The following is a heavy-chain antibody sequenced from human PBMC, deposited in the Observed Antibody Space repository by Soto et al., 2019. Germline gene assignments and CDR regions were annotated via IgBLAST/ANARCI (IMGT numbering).Heavy chain of an antibody. D-gene: IGHD3-3*02. Sequence: KPSETLSLTCTVSGSSINSSGYYWGWIRQPPGKGLEWIGSMFYGVSTYYNPPLKSRVTVSVDTSKNQFSLNLRSVTAADTAVYYCARLPSRHLVDYWGQGTLVTVSS. CDR1: GSSINSSGYY. CDR3: ARLPSRHLVDY. CDR2: MFYGVST. J-gene: IGHJ4*02. V-gene: IGHV4-39*01.